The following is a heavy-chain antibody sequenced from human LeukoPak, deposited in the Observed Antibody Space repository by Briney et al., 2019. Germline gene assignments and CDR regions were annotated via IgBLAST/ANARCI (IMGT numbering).Heavy chain of an antibody. CDR3: AKGLDSGAYYYFDY. J-gene: IGHJ4*02. V-gene: IGHV3-9*03. CDR2: ISWNSGSI. D-gene: IGHD2-21*01. CDR1: GFTFDDYA. Sequence: GRSLRLSCAASGFTFDDYAMHWVRQAPGKGLEWVSGISWNSGSIGYADSVKGRFTISRDNAKNSLYLQMNSLGAEDMALYYCAKGLDSGAYYYFDYWGQGTLVTVSS.